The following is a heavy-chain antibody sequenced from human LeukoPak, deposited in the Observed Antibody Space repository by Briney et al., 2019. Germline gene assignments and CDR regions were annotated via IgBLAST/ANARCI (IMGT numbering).Heavy chain of an antibody. J-gene: IGHJ4*02. D-gene: IGHD1-14*01. Sequence: SETLTLTCTVSGGSISSSPYYWAWIRQPPGGGLEWIGSIYYRGNTYHNPSLKSRVTISVDTSKNQFSLSVISVTAADTAVYFCARPTTGPASQGYDSWGQGILVTVAS. CDR1: GGSISSSPYY. V-gene: IGHV4-39*01. CDR3: ARPTTGPASQGYDS. CDR2: IYYRGNT.